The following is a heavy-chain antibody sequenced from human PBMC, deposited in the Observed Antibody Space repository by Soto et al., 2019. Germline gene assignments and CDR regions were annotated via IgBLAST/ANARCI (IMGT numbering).Heavy chain of an antibody. CDR1: GFTFSNYG. V-gene: IGHV3-21*01. Sequence: EVQLVESGGGLVKPGGSLRLSCAASGFTFSNYGMNWVRQAPGKGLEWVSSFSSSYSYVYYADSVKGRFTISRDNAKNSLYLQMNSLRAEDTAVYYCARGVVKSGGGYFDYCGQGTLVTVSS. CDR2: FSSSYSYV. CDR3: ARGVVKSGGGYFDY. J-gene: IGHJ4*02. D-gene: IGHD2-21*01.